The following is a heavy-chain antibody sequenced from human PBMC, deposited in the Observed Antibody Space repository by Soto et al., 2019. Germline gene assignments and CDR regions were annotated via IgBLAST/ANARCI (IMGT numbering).Heavy chain of an antibody. J-gene: IGHJ4*02. CDR3: AKDRLAGNFDY. CDR2: ISNTGGGT. V-gene: IGHV3-23*01. Sequence: EVQLLDSGGGLVQPGGSLGLSCAASGFTFNNYAMNWVRQAPGMGLDWVATISNTGGGTYYADSVKGRYTISRDNSKNTLYLQMSSLRVEDTAVYYCAKDRLAGNFDYWGQGTQVTVSS. CDR1: GFTFNNYA.